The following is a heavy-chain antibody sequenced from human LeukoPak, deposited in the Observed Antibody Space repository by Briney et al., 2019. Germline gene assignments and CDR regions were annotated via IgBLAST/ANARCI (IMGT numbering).Heavy chain of an antibody. CDR2: ISSSSSTI. J-gene: IGHJ4*02. CDR3: ARAGYGSGSSYFDY. Sequence: PGGSLRLSCAASGFTFSSYAMHWVRQAPGKGLEWVSYISSSSSTIYYADSVKGRFTISRDNAKNSLYLQMNSLRAEDTALYHCARAGYGSGSSYFDYWGQGTLVTVSS. D-gene: IGHD3-10*01. CDR1: GFTFSSYA. V-gene: IGHV3-48*04.